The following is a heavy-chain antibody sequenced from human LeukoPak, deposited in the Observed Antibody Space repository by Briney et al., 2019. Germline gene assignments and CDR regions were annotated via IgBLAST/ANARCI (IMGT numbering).Heavy chain of an antibody. CDR3: ARAYYYDSSGYYVPAFDI. V-gene: IGHV4-4*07. Sequence: PSETLSLTCTVSGGSISSYYWSWIRQPAGKGLEWIGRIYSTGSANYNPSLKSRVTMSVDTSENQFSLKLSSVTAADTAVYYCARAYYYDSSGYYVPAFDIWGQGTMVTVSS. CDR1: GGSISSYY. J-gene: IGHJ3*02. CDR2: IYSTGSA. D-gene: IGHD3-22*01.